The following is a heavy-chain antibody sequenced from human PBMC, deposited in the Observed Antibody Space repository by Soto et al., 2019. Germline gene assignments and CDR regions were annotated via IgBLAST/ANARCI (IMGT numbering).Heavy chain of an antibody. CDR1: SGSISSSNW. D-gene: IGHD2-2*03. J-gene: IGHJ3*02. CDR3: ARDSHGYCSSTSCYAGAFDI. Sequence: QVQLQESGPGLVKPSGTLSLTCAVSSGSISSSNWWSWVRQPPGKGLEWIGEIYHSGSTNYNPSRKSRVTISVDKSKNQFSLKLSSVTAADTAVYYCARDSHGYCSSTSCYAGAFDIWGQGTMVTVSS. CDR2: IYHSGST. V-gene: IGHV4-4*02.